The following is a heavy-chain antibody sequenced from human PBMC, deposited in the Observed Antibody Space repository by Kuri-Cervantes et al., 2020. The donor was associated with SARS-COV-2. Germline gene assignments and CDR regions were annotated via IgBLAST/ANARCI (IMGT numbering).Heavy chain of an antibody. CDR1: AFTFSSYA. CDR3: ARDLLNVWSGYYYYYGMDV. V-gene: IGHV3-30-3*01. Sequence: GESLKISCAASAFTFSSYAMHWVRQAPGKELEWVAIILYDGSNKYYADSVKGRFTISRDNSKNTLYLQMNSLRAEDTAVYYCARDLLNVWSGYYYYYGMDVWGQGTTVTVSS. D-gene: IGHD3-3*01. J-gene: IGHJ6*02. CDR2: ILYDGSNK.